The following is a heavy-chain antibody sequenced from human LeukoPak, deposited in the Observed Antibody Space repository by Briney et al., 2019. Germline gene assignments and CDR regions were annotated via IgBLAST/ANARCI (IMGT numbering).Heavy chain of an antibody. CDR2: IYYSGST. Sequence: PSETLSLTCTVSGGSISSSSYYWGWIRQPPGKGLEWIGSIYYSGSTYYNPSLKSRVTISVDTSKNQFSLKLSSVTAADTAVYYCARKYWDLTGSNWFDPWGQGTLVTVSS. CDR1: GGSISSSSYY. J-gene: IGHJ5*02. CDR3: ARKYWDLTGSNWFDP. D-gene: IGHD3-9*01. V-gene: IGHV4-39*01.